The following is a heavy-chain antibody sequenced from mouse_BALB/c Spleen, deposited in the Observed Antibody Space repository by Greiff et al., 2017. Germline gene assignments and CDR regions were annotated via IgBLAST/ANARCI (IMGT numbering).Heavy chain of an antibody. J-gene: IGHJ4*01. CDR1: GDSITSGY. CDR2: ISYSGST. CDR3: ARKIYYDYDGYAMDY. V-gene: IGHV3-8*02. Sequence: DVKLQESGPSLVKPSQTLSLTCSVTGDSITSGYWNWIRKFPGNKLEYMGYISYSGSTYYNPSLKSRISITRDTSKNQYYLQLNSVTTEDTATYYCARKIYYDYDGYAMDYWGQGTSVTVSS. D-gene: IGHD2-4*01.